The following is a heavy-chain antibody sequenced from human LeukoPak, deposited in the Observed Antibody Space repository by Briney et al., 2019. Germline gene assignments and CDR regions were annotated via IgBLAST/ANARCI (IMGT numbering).Heavy chain of an antibody. CDR2: FDPEDGET. CDR3: ATQTIMTTWDNYFDY. Sequence: EASVKVSCKVSGYTLTELSMHWVRQAPGKGLEWMGGFDPEDGETIYAQKFRGRVTMIEDTSTDTAYMELSSLRSEDTAVYYCATQTIMTTWDNYFDYWGQGTLVTVSS. D-gene: IGHD4-11*01. V-gene: IGHV1-24*01. CDR1: GYTLTELS. J-gene: IGHJ4*02.